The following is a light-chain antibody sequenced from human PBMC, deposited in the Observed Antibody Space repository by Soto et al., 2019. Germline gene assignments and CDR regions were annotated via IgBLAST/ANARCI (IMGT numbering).Light chain of an antibody. CDR3: QQFNSYPIN. Sequence: PGESSTLSCRASQSLGRYLAWYHQKPGKAHRLLIYDASHRATGIPVRLSGSWSGTEFTLTISGLQPDDFATYYCQQFNSYPINFGQGTRLEI. J-gene: IGKJ5*01. CDR1: QSLGRY. V-gene: IGKV3-15*01. CDR2: DAS.